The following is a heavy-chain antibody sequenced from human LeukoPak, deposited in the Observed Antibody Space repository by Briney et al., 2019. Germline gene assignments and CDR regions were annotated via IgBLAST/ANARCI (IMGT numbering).Heavy chain of an antibody. CDR2: IYYSGRT. Sequence: SETLSLTCTVSGGSISSYYWSWIRQPPGKGLEWIGYIYYSGRTNYNPSLKSRVTISVDTSKNQFSLRLSSVTAADTAVYYCARDRDGGNSAFDIWGQGTMVTVSS. V-gene: IGHV4-59*01. D-gene: IGHD4-23*01. CDR3: ARDRDGGNSAFDI. J-gene: IGHJ3*02. CDR1: GGSISSYY.